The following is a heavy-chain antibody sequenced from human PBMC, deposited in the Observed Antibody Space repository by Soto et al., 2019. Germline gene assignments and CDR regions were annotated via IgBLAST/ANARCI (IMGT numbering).Heavy chain of an antibody. D-gene: IGHD3-10*01. V-gene: IGHV3-23*01. J-gene: IGHJ4*02. CDR3: AKDFGRRSGAWVYYYDY. Sequence: GGSLRLSCAASGFTFSSYAMSWVRQPPGKGLEWVSEISAGGGTTYYPDSVKGRFTISRDNSKSTLYLQMNGLRPEDTAVYYCAKDFGRRSGAWVYYYDYWGQGTLVTVSS. CDR1: GFTFSSYA. CDR2: ISAGGGTT.